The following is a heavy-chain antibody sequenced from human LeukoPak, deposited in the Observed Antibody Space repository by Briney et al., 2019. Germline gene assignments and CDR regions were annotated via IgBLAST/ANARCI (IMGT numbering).Heavy chain of an antibody. D-gene: IGHD3-10*01. Sequence: ASVKVSCKASGYTFTSYGISWVRQAPGQGLEWMGWISAYNGNTNYAQKLQGRVTMTTDTSTSTAYMELRSLRSDDTAVYYCARDHLRWFGELLLGQDAFDIWGQGTMVTVSS. CDR1: GYTFTSYG. CDR2: ISAYNGNT. V-gene: IGHV1-18*01. CDR3: ARDHLRWFGELLLGQDAFDI. J-gene: IGHJ3*02.